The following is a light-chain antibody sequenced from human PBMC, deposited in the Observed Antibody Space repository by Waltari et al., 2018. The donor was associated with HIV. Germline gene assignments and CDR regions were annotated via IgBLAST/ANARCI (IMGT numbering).Light chain of an antibody. J-gene: IGLJ3*02. Sequence: SYVLTQPPSVSVAPGQTASMTCGGNNMGGKNVHWYQQKPGQAPVLVVYENSDRPSGIPERIAGSKSENTPTLTISRVEAGDEADYYCQVWDSSSDDWVFGGGTKLTVL. CDR1: NMGGKN. V-gene: IGLV3-21*02. CDR2: ENS. CDR3: QVWDSSSDDWV.